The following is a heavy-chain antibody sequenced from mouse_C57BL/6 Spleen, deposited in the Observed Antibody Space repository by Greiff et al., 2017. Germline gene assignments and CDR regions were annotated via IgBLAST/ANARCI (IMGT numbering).Heavy chain of an antibody. D-gene: IGHD1-3*01. Sequence: VQLQQSGAELVKPGASVKISCKASGYAFSSYWMHWVKQRPGQGLEWIGQIYPGAGDTNYNGKFKGKATLTADKSSSTAYMQLSSLTSEDSAVYFCARSGSEAMDYWGQGTSVTVSS. J-gene: IGHJ4*01. V-gene: IGHV1-80*01. CDR1: GYAFSSYW. CDR2: IYPGAGDT. CDR3: ARSGSEAMDY.